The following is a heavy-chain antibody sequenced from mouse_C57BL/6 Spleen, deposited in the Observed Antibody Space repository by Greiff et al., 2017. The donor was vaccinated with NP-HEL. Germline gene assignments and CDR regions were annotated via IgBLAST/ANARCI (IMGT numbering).Heavy chain of an antibody. CDR1: GYTFTSYW. V-gene: IGHV1-59*01. CDR2: IDPSDSYT. D-gene: IGHD3-3*01. J-gene: IGHJ2*01. Sequence: QVQLQQPGAELVRPGTSVKLSCKASGYTFTSYWMHWVKQRPGQGLEWIGVIDPSDSYTNYNQKFKGKATLTVDTSSSTAYMQLSSLTSEDSAVYYCARWERDVGYWGQGTTLTVSS. CDR3: ARWERDVGY.